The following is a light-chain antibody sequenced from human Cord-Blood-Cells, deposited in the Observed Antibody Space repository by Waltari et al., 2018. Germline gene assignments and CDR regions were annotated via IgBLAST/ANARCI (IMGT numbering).Light chain of an antibody. V-gene: IGKV3-15*01. CDR2: GPS. CDR1: QSVSSH. J-gene: IGKJ2*01. CDR3: QQYNTWPPESAEYT. Sequence: ETVMTQSPATLSISPGERATLSCRASQSVSSHLAWYQQKPRHAPRLLIYGPSTGATRIPARFSGSGSGTEFTRTISSLQSEDFAFYYCQQYNTWPPESAEYTFGQGTKLEIK.